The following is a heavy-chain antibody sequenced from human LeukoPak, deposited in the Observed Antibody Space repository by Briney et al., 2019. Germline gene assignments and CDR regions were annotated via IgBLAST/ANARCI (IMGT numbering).Heavy chain of an antibody. CDR3: ARDYSNYHFDY. CDR2: IIPILGIA. J-gene: IGHJ4*02. D-gene: IGHD4-11*01. CDR1: GGTFSSYT. Sequence: PVKVSCKASGGTFSSYTISWVRQAPGQGLEWMGRIIPILGIANYAQKFQGRVTITADKSTSTAYMELSSLRSEDTAVYYCARDYSNYHFDYWGQGTLVTVSS. V-gene: IGHV1-69*04.